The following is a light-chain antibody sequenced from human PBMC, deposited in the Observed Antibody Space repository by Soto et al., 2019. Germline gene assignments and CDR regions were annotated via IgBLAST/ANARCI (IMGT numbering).Light chain of an antibody. CDR2: DVS. V-gene: IGLV2-14*01. CDR1: SSDVGGYNY. Sequence: QSALTQPASVSGSPGQSITISCTGTSSDVGGYNYVSWYQQHPGKAPKLMIYDVSNRTSGVSNRFSGSKSGNTASLTISGLQSEDEADYYCSSYTSSSTRVFGGGTQMNVL. CDR3: SSYTSSSTRV. J-gene: IGLJ2*01.